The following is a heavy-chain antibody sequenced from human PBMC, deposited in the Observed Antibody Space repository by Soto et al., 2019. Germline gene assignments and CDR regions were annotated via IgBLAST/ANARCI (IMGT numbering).Heavy chain of an antibody. D-gene: IGHD2-2*01. CDR3: ARTHRVVVVPAATNYYYYGMDV. J-gene: IGHJ6*02. V-gene: IGHV1-18*01. Sequence: QVQLVQSGAEVKKPGASVKVSCKASGYTFTSYGISWVRQAPGQGLEWMGWISAYNGNTNYAQKRQGRVTMTTDTSTSTAYMELRSLRSDDTAVYYCARTHRVVVVPAATNYYYYGMDVWGQGTTVTVSS. CDR1: GYTFTSYG. CDR2: ISAYNGNT.